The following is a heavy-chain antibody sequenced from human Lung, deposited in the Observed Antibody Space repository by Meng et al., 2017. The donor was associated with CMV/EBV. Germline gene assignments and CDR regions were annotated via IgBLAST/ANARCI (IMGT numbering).Heavy chain of an antibody. V-gene: IGHV4-4*02. CDR1: GGSMSRNNW. CDR2: IYHSGST. CDR3: ARADKVRFDY. J-gene: IGHJ4*02. Sequence: QVPSQGSGPGRGDPSGTLALSCVVSGGSMSRNNWGSWVRQPPGKGLEWIGEIYHSGSTNYNASLKSRVRISVDKSKNQFSLTLSSVAAADTAVYYCARADKVRFDYWGQGTLVTVSS.